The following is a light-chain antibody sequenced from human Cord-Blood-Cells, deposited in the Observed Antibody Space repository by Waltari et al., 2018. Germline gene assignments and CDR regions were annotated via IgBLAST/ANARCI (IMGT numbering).Light chain of an antibody. CDR2: GAS. V-gene: IGKV3-15*01. Sequence: EIVMTQSPATLSVSPGERATLSCRASQSVSSNLAWYPQKPGQVPRLLIYGASTRATGIPARFSGSGSGTEFTLTISSLQSEDFAVYYCQQYNNWWTFGQGTKVEIK. CDR1: QSVSSN. J-gene: IGKJ1*01. CDR3: QQYNNWWT.